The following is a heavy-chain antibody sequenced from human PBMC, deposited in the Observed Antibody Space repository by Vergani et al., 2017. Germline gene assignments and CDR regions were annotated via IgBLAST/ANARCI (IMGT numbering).Heavy chain of an antibody. J-gene: IGHJ4*02. Sequence: QVQLVESGGGVVQSGGSLRLFCAVCGFPLRSYAMHWVRQAPGKGGEWVAVISCGGSNKYYADSVKGRLTISRDNSKNTLYLQMNSLRAEDTAVYYCARDRSPRTTVVTPLDYWGQGTLVTVSS. CDR2: ISCGGSNK. CDR3: ARDRSPRTTVVTPLDY. CDR1: GFPLRSYA. D-gene: IGHD4-23*01. V-gene: IGHV3-30-3*01.